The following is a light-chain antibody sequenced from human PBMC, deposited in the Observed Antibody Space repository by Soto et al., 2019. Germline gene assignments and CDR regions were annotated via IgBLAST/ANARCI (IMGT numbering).Light chain of an antibody. V-gene: IGLV2-23*01. Sequence: QPVLTQPASVSGSPGQSITISCTGTSSDVGSYNLVSWYQQHPGKAPKVMIYEGSKRPSGVSNRFSGSKSGNTASLTISGLQAEDEADYYCFSYAGSITYVFGTGTKLTVL. CDR3: FSYAGSITYV. CDR2: EGS. CDR1: SSDVGSYNL. J-gene: IGLJ1*01.